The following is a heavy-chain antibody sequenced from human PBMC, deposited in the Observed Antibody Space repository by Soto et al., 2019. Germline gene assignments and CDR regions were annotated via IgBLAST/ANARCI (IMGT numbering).Heavy chain of an antibody. Sequence: GGSLRLSCAASGFTFSSYGMHWVRQAPGKGLEWVAVIWNDGSNKYYADSVKGRFTISRDNSKNMLYLQMNSLRAEDTAVYCCAREEAYLSSSSCYKNGAFDIWGQGTMVTVSS. V-gene: IGHV3-33*08. D-gene: IGHD2-2*02. CDR3: AREEAYLSSSSCYKNGAFDI. J-gene: IGHJ3*02. CDR2: IWNDGSNK. CDR1: GFTFSSYG.